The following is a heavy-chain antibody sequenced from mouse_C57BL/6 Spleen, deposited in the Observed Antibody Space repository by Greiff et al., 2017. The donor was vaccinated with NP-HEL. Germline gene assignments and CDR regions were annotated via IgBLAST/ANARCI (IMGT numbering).Heavy chain of an antibody. D-gene: IGHD2-2*01. CDR1: GYTFTSYW. CDR2: IDPSDSYT. CDR3: APMVTTGGLAY. V-gene: IGHV1-69*01. J-gene: IGHJ3*01. Sequence: QVQLQQPGAELVMPGASVKLSCKASGYTFTSYWMHWVKQRPGQGLEWIGEIDPSDSYTNYNQKFKGKSTLTVDKSSSTAYMQLSSLTSEDSAVYYCAPMVTTGGLAYWGQGTLVTVSA.